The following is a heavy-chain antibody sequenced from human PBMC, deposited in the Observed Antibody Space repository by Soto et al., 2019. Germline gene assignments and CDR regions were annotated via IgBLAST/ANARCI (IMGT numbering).Heavy chain of an antibody. V-gene: IGHV3-15*01. CDR3: TTYPQSFYSSGWSYYFDY. Sequence: GGSLRLSCAASGFTFSNAWMSWVRQAPGKGLEWVGRIKSKTDGGTTDYAAPVKGRFTISRDDSKNTLYLQMNSLKTEDTAVYYCTTYPQSFYSSGWSYYFDYWGQGTLVIVSS. CDR2: IKSKTDGGTT. J-gene: IGHJ4*02. CDR1: GFTFSNAW. D-gene: IGHD6-19*01.